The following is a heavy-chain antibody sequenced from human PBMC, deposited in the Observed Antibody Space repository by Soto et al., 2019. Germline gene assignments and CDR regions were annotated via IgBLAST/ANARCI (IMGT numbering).Heavy chain of an antibody. V-gene: IGHV1-3*01. D-gene: IGHD6-13*01. Sequence: QVQLVQSGAEVKKPGASVRVSCKASGYTITCCAMHWVRQAPGQRPEWMGWFNAGDGDTKYSQNFQGRFTIIRDTSASTVYMELSSLRPEDTAVYYCARDGEDKAAAAMGYWGQGTLVTVSS. CDR1: GYTITCCA. CDR2: FNAGDGDT. J-gene: IGHJ4*02. CDR3: ARDGEDKAAAAMGY.